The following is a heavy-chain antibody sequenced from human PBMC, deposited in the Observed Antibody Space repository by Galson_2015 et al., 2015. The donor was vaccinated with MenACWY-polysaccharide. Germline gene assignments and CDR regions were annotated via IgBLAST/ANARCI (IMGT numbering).Heavy chain of an antibody. D-gene: IGHD3-10*01. CDR1: GFTFSNNW. V-gene: IGHV3-74*01. J-gene: IGHJ6*02. Sequence: SLGLSCAASGFTFSNNWIHWVRQAPGKGLVWVSRINSDASSIAYADSVKGRFTISRDNAKNTLYLQMNSLRVEDTAVYYCVGPLGRGGTGAYGMDAWGQGTTVTVSS. CDR2: INSDASSI. CDR3: VGPLGRGGTGAYGMDA.